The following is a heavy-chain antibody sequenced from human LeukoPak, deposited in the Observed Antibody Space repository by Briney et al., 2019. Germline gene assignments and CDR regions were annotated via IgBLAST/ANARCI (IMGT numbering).Heavy chain of an antibody. J-gene: IGHJ4*02. D-gene: IGHD6-19*01. V-gene: IGHV3-21*01. CDR3: ASRGSSGLFDY. Sequence: GGSLRLSCAGSGFTFSSYSMNWLRQAPWKGPEGVSSISSSSSYIYYADSVKGRFTISRDNAKNSLYLQMNSLRAEDTAVYYCASRGSSGLFDYWGQGTLVTVSS. CDR1: GFTFSSYS. CDR2: ISSSSSYI.